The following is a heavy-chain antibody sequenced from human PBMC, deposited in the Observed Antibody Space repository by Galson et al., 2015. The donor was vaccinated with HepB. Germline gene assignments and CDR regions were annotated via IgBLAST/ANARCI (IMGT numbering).Heavy chain of an antibody. CDR1: GYTFTGYY. CDR2: INPNSGGT. V-gene: IGHV1-2*04. CDR3: ARASFRIFVPGSWYRRPNPYYFDY. Sequence: SVKVSCKASGYTFTGYYMHWVRQAPGQGLEWMGWINPNSGGTNYAQKFQGWVTMTRDTSISTAYMELSRLRSDDTAVYYCARASFRIFVPGSWYRRPNPYYFDYWGQGTLVTVSS. D-gene: IGHD6-13*01. J-gene: IGHJ4*02.